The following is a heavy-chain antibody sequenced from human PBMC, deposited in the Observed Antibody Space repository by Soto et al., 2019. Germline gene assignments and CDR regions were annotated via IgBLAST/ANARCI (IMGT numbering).Heavy chain of an antibody. CDR1: VFTFNNSA. CDR3: AKGRGGSGSLTPRVDF. J-gene: IGHJ4*02. D-gene: IGHD3-10*01. V-gene: IGHV3-23*01. CDR2: IRGVGDTT. Sequence: EVQLLESGGGLVQPGGSLRLSCAASVFTFNNSAMTWVRQAPGKGLEWVSAIRGVGDTTSSSDSVTGRFTVSRDGAKNTLYLQMSSLRAEDTALYYCAKGRGGSGSLTPRVDFWGQGTLVTGSS.